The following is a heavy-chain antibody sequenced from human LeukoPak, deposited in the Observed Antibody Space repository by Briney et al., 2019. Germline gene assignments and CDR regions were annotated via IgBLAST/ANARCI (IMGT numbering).Heavy chain of an antibody. CDR3: ARVRQQLVFDY. V-gene: IGHV3-21*01. D-gene: IGHD6-13*01. J-gene: IGHJ4*02. CDR1: GFTFNTYR. CDR2: ISSSSNYI. Sequence: GGSLRLSCAASGFTFNTYRINWVRPAPGKGLEGVSSISSSSNYIYYADSVKGRFTISRDNAKNSLYLQMNSLRAEDTAVYYCARVRQQLVFDYWGQGTLVTVSS.